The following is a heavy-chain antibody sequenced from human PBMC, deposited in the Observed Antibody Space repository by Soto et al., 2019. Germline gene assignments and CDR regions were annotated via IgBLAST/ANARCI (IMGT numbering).Heavy chain of an antibody. Sequence: SETLSLTCTVSGGSISSSSYYWGWIRQPPGKGLEWIGSIYYSGSTYYNPSLKSRVTISVDTSKNQFSLKLSSVTAADTAVYYCARRGSYDYWGQGTLATVSS. CDR3: ARRGSYDY. D-gene: IGHD1-26*01. V-gene: IGHV4-39*01. J-gene: IGHJ4*02. CDR1: GGSISSSSYY. CDR2: IYYSGST.